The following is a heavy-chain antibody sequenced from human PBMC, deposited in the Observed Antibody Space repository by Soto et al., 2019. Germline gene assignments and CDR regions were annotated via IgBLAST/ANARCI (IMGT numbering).Heavy chain of an antibody. CDR1: GFTFSTDS. CDR2: ISTSGATR. V-gene: IGHV3-48*02. CDR3: ARFFGSGFDY. Sequence: EVQLVESGGGLVQPGGSLRLSCVASGFTFSTDSMNWVRQAPGKGLEWVAHISTSGATRYYADSVKGRFTISRDNAKTSLYLQMDSLRNEETAVDYCARFFGSGFDYWGQGTLVTVSS. D-gene: IGHD6-19*01. J-gene: IGHJ4*02.